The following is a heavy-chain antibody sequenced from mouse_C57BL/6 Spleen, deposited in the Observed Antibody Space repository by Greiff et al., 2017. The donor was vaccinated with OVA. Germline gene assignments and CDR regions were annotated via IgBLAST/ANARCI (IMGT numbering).Heavy chain of an antibody. D-gene: IGHD2-4*01. CDR1: GYTFTSYW. CDR3: ARDDYDGYAMDY. CDR2: SNPSNGGT. J-gene: IGHJ4*01. V-gene: IGHV1-53*01. Sequence: QVQLQQPGTELVKPGASVKLSCKASGYTFTSYWMHWVKQRPGQGLEWIGNSNPSNGGTNYNEKFKSKATLTVDKSSSTAYMQLSSLTSEDAAVYYCARDDYDGYAMDYWGQGTSVTVSS.